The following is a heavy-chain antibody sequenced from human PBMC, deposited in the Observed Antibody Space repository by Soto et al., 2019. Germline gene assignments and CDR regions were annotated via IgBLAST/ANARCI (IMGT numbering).Heavy chain of an antibody. J-gene: IGHJ5*01. V-gene: IGHV4-4*02. CDR2: VHISGHS. CDR1: CGSVRAPDW. CDR3: ARVRQGCSANNCYFDP. Sequence: SETVSLTCTLSCGSVRAPDWWNWVRQSPDKGLEWIAEVHISGHSNYNPSLRSRVSVSIDSSKNQFYLNLNSVTAADTAIYYCARVRQGCSANNCYFDPWGQGTQVTV. D-gene: IGHD1-1*01.